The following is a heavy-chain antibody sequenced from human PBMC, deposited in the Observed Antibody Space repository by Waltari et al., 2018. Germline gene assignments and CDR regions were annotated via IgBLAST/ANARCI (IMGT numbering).Heavy chain of an antibody. V-gene: IGHV3-30*01. CDR1: GCIFVSSS. Sequence: QVQLMESGGGVVEPGPYLRLYCAVSGCIFVSSSLLWVRQVAGKGPEWLAVMSHDGSATFYAASVRGRFTISRDNSKNILYLQMNNLRIEDSALYYCARDPDEYGSPSPTFESWGQGTLVTVSS. CDR2: MSHDGSAT. J-gene: IGHJ4*02. CDR3: ARDPDEYGSPSPTFES. D-gene: IGHD6-13*01.